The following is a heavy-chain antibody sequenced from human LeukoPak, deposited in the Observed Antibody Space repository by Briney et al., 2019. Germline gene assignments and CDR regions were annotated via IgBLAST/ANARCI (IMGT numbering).Heavy chain of an antibody. CDR2: IYTSGST. J-gene: IGHJ6*03. Sequence: PSGTLSLTCTVSGGSISSGSYYWSWIRQPAGKGLEWIGRIYTSGSTNYNPSLKSRVTISVDTSKNQFSLKLSSVTAADTAVYYCARETNDFWSGYASWYMDVWGKGTTVTVSS. CDR3: ARETNDFWSGYASWYMDV. D-gene: IGHD3-3*01. V-gene: IGHV4-61*02. CDR1: GGSISSGSYY.